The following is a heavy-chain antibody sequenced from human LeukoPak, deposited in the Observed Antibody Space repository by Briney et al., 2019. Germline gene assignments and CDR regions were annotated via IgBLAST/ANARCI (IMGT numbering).Heavy chain of an antibody. D-gene: IGHD7-27*01. CDR3: AKVLKNWGHFDY. J-gene: IGHJ4*02. Sequence: ASVKVSCKASGYTFTSYDINWVRQATGQGLEWMGWMNPNSGNTGYAQKFQGRVTMTRNTSISTAYMELSSLRAEDTAVYYCAKVLKNWGHFDYWGQGTLVTVSS. V-gene: IGHV1-8*01. CDR2: MNPNSGNT. CDR1: GYTFTSYD.